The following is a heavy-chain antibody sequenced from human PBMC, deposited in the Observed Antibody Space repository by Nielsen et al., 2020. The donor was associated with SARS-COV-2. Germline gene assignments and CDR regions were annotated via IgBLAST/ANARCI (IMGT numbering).Heavy chain of an antibody. CDR2: IYYSGST. V-gene: IGHV4-59*08. CDR1: GGSISSYY. J-gene: IGHJ3*02. Sequence: SETLSLTCTVSGGSISSYYWSWIRQPPGKGLEWIGYIYYSGSTNYNPSLKSRVTISVDTSKNQFSLKLSSVTAADTAVYYCARPRKGGYCSSTSCYPNDAFDIWGQGTMVTVSS. CDR3: ARPRKGGYCSSTSCYPNDAFDI. D-gene: IGHD2-2*01.